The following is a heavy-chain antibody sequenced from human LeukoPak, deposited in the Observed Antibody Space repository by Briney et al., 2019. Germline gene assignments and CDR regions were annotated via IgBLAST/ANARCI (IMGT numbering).Heavy chain of an antibody. J-gene: IGHJ1*01. CDR3: AKLYSSSWFQVGDGYFQH. CDR2: IIGSGGST. Sequence: SGGSLRLSCAASGFTFSSYAMSWVRQAPGKGLEWVSAIIGSGGSTYYADSVKGRFTISRDNSKNTLYLQMNSLRAEDTAVYYCAKLYSSSWFQVGDGYFQHWGQGTLVTVSS. D-gene: IGHD6-13*01. V-gene: IGHV3-23*01. CDR1: GFTFSSYA.